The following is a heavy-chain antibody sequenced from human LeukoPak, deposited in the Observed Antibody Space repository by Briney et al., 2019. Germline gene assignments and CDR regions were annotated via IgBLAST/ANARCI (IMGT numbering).Heavy chain of an antibody. Sequence: GGSLRLSCAASGFTFSNAWMSWVRQAPGKGLEWVSYISSSGSTIYYADSVKGRFTISRDNAKNSLYLQMNSLKAEDTAVYYCARVSGIYYNLDYWGQGTLVTVSS. V-gene: IGHV3-11*01. CDR1: GFTFSNAW. CDR2: ISSSGSTI. CDR3: ARVSGIYYNLDY. D-gene: IGHD1-26*01. J-gene: IGHJ4*02.